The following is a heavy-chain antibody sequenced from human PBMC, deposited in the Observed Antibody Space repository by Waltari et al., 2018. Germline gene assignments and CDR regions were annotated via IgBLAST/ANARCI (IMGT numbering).Heavy chain of an antibody. J-gene: IGHJ4*02. CDR2: IWYDGSDK. CDR3: ARAGSGSYYFDY. CDR1: GFTISTGG. V-gene: IGHV3-33*08. Sequence: QVQLVESGGGVVQPGRSLRLSCSASGFTISTGGLHGVRQAPGKGLEWVALIWYDGSDKYYADSVKGRFTIARDNSNKMLSLHMDSLRAEDTAVYYCARAGSGSYYFDYWGQGTLVTVSS. D-gene: IGHD3-10*01.